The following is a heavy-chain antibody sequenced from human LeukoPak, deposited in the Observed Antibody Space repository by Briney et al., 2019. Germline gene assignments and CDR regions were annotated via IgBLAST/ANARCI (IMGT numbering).Heavy chain of an antibody. V-gene: IGHV3-21*01. CDR1: GFTFSSYS. D-gene: IGHD5-24*01. Sequence: GGSLRLSCAASGFTFSSYSMNWVRQAPGKGLEWVSSISSSSSYIYYADSVKGRFTISRDNAKNSLYLQMNSLGAEDTAVYYCARRRDGYNSDDYWGQGTLVTVSS. CDR2: ISSSSSYI. J-gene: IGHJ4*02. CDR3: ARRRDGYNSDDY.